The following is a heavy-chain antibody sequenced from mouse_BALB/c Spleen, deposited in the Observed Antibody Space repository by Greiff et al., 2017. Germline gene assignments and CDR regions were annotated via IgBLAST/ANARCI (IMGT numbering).Heavy chain of an antibody. D-gene: IGHD2-1*01. V-gene: IGHV14-3*02. J-gene: IGHJ3*01. CDR1: GFNIKDTY. CDR2: IDPANGNT. Sequence: VQLQQSGAELVKPGASVKLSCTASGFNIKDTYMHWVKQRPEQGLEWIGRIDPANGNTKYDPKFQGKATITADTSSNTAYLQLSSLTSEDTSFYYCARYCNYAWFAYWGQGTLVTVSA. CDR3: ARYCNYAWFAY.